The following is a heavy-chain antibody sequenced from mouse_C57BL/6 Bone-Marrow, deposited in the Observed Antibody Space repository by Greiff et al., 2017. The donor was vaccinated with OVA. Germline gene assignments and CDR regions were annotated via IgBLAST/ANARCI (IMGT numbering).Heavy chain of an antibody. J-gene: IGHJ1*03. CDR3: FLLLRAYVDV. V-gene: IGHV2-2*01. CDR2: IWSGGST. Sequence: QVQLKESGPGLVQPSQSLSITCTVSGFSFTSYGVHWVRQSPGKGLEWLGVIWSGGSTDYNAAFISRLSISKDNSKSQVFFQMNSLQADDAAIYYCFLLLRAYVDVWGTGTTVTVSS. D-gene: IGHD1-1*01. CDR1: GFSFTSYG.